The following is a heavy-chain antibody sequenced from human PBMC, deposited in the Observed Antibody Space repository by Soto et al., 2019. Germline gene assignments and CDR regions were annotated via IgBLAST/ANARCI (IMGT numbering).Heavy chain of an antibody. CDR2: INHSGST. V-gene: IGHV4-34*01. Sequence: SETLSLTCAVYGGSFSGYYWSWIRQPPGKGLEWIGEINHSGSTNYNPSLKSRVTISVDTSKNQFSLKLSSVTAADTAVYYCARGSRSYHGYCFDYWGQGTLVTVSS. D-gene: IGHD6-13*01. CDR3: ARGSRSYHGYCFDY. J-gene: IGHJ4*02. CDR1: GGSFSGYY.